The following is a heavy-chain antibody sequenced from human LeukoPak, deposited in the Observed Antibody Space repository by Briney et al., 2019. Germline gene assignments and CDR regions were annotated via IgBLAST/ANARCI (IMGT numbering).Heavy chain of an antibody. V-gene: IGHV3-30-3*01. CDR2: ISYDGSNK. D-gene: IGHD2-2*01. Sequence: PGRSLRLSCAASGFTFSSYAMHWVRQAPGKGLEWVAVISYDGSNKYYADSVKGRFTISRDNSKNTLYLQMNSLRAEDTAVYYCARTIVGCSTTSCPNQHWGQGTLVTVSS. J-gene: IGHJ1*01. CDR1: GFTFSSYA. CDR3: ARTIVGCSTTSCPNQH.